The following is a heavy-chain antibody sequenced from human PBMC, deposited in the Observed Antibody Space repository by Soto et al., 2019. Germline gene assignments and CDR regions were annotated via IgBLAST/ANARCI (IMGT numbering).Heavy chain of an antibody. D-gene: IGHD2-15*01. CDR1: GYTFTSYG. J-gene: IGHJ4*02. V-gene: IGHV1-18*01. CDR2: ISAYNGNT. CDR3: ARDQATVTYCSGGSCYSSPIDY. Sequence: ASVKVSCKASGYTFTSYGISWVRQAPGQGLEWMGWISAYNGNTNYAQKLQGRVTMTTDTSTSTAYMELRSLRSDDTAVYYCARDQATVTYCSGGSCYSSPIDYWGQGTLVTVSS.